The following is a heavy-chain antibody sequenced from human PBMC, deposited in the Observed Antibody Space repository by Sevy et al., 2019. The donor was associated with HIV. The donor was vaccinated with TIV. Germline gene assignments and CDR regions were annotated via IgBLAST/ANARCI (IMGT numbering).Heavy chain of an antibody. CDR2: IKQDGSEK. Sequence: GGSLRLSCAASGFTFSSYWMSWVRQAPGKGLEWVANIKQDGSEKYYVDSVKGRFTISRDNAKNSLYLQMNSMRAEDTAVYYCARRNVGRGITSFGVVTEPYYYGMDVWGQGTTVTVSS. J-gene: IGHJ6*02. CDR1: GFTFSSYW. D-gene: IGHD3-3*01. V-gene: IGHV3-7*01. CDR3: ARRNVGRGITSFGVVTEPYYYGMDV.